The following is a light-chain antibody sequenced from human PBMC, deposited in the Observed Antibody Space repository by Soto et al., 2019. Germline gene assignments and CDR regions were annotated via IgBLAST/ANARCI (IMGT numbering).Light chain of an antibody. J-gene: IGLJ1*01. Sequence: QSVLTQPPSVSGAPGQRVTISCTGRSSNIGAGYDVHWYQQLPGTAPKLLIFRNNNRPSGVPDRFSGSKSGTSASLAITGLQAEDEADYYCQSYDSSLSAYVFATGTKVTVL. CDR1: SSNIGAGYD. CDR2: RNN. CDR3: QSYDSSLSAYV. V-gene: IGLV1-40*01.